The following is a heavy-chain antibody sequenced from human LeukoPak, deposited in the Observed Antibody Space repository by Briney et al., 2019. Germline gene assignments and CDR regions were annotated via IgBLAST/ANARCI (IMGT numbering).Heavy chain of an antibody. J-gene: IGHJ6*03. CDR1: GFTFSSYG. Sequence: GGSLRLSCAASGFTFSSYGMSWVRQAPGKGLEWVSAISGSGGSTYYADSVKGRFTISRDNSKNTLYLQMNGLRAEDTAVYYCAKDGHIAAPPPYYYYYYYMDVWGKGTTVTVSS. V-gene: IGHV3-23*01. CDR3: AKDGHIAAPPPYYYYYYYMDV. D-gene: IGHD6-13*01. CDR2: ISGSGGST.